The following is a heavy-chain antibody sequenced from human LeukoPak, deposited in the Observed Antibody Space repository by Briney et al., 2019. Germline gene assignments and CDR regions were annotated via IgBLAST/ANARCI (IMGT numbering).Heavy chain of an antibody. V-gene: IGHV4-34*01. CDR3: ARARLLSITIFGVVIWYFDY. CDR2: INHSGST. D-gene: IGHD3-3*01. J-gene: IGHJ4*02. CDR1: GGSFSGYY. Sequence: SETLSLTCAVYGGSFSGYYWSWIRQPPGKGLEWIGQINHSGSTNYNPSLKSRVTISVDTSKNQFSLKLSSVTAADTAVYYCARARLLSITIFGVVIWYFDYWGQGTLVTVSS.